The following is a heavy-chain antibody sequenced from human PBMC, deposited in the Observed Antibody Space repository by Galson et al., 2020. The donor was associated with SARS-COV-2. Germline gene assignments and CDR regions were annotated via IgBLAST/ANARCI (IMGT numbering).Heavy chain of an antibody. Sequence: SETLSLTCTVSGYSISSGFYWGWIRQSPGKGLEWISSVHHTGNTDYNPSLKGRVTVSVDTSRNQFSLTLTSVTAADSAVYFCARDRRDHWDYYFDYWGQGTLVTVSP. J-gene: IGHJ4*02. CDR2: VHHTGNT. V-gene: IGHV4-38-2*02. CDR3: ARDRRDHWDYYFDY. D-gene: IGHD1-26*01. CDR1: GYSISSGFY.